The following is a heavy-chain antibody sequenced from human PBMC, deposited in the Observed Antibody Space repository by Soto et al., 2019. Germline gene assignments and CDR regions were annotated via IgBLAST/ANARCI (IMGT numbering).Heavy chain of an antibody. D-gene: IGHD5-18*01. Sequence: GGSLRLSCAASGFNFNDYAMHWVRQAPGKGLEWVSGITWNSGDTGYADSVKGRFTVSRDNAKNSVYLEINNLRPEDTALYYCAKDHLGGAMAVPFFVSRGQGALVTVSS. CDR3: AKDHLGGAMAVPFFVS. CDR2: ITWNSGDT. J-gene: IGHJ4*02. CDR1: GFNFNDYA. V-gene: IGHV3-9*01.